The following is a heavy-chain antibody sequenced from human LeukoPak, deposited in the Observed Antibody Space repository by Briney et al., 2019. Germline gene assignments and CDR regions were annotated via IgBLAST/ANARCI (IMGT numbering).Heavy chain of an antibody. CDR3: ARGSGSYSGAADY. J-gene: IGHJ4*02. CDR1: GSSFTGYY. D-gene: IGHD6-19*01. Sequence: SETLSLTCSVHGSSFTGYYWGWIRQPPGKGLEWIGERNHRGSSYFNPSFESRVTISLDMSRKQFSLNLTSVTAADTAFYYCARGSGSYSGAADYWGQGTLVTVSS. V-gene: IGHV4-34*01. CDR2: RNHRGSS.